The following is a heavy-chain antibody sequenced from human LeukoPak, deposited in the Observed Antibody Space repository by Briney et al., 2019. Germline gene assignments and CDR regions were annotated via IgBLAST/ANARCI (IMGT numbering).Heavy chain of an antibody. CDR3: ARDWRGDGYNRKLDY. Sequence: SETLSLTCTVSGGSISGSFWSWIRQPAGKSLEWVGRIYSTGSTNYSPSLKSRVSMSVDTSKNQFSLKLTSVTAADTAIYYCARDWRGDGYNRKLDYWGPGTLVTVSS. V-gene: IGHV4-4*07. J-gene: IGHJ4*02. CDR2: IYSTGST. D-gene: IGHD5-24*01. CDR1: GGSISGSF.